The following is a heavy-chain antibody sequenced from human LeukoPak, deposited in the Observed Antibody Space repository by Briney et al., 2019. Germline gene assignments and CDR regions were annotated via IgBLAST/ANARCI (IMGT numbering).Heavy chain of an antibody. CDR1: GFTFSSYA. V-gene: IGHV3-23*01. CDR2: ISGSGGST. J-gene: IGHJ4*02. CDR3: ATSGFGSSWFEMDY. Sequence: GGSLRLSCAASGFTFSSYAMSWVRQAPGKGLEWVSAISGSGGSTYYADSVKGRFTISRDNSKSTLYLQMNSLRAEDTAVYYCATSGFGSSWFEMDYWGQGTLVTVSS. D-gene: IGHD6-13*01.